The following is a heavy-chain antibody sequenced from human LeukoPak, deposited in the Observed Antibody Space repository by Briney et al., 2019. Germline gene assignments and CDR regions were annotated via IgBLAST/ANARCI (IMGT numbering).Heavy chain of an antibody. CDR2: IYPGDSDT. V-gene: IGHV5-51*01. CDR3: ARSPKAYGDYSYYFDY. Sequence: GESLKISCKGSGYSFTSYWIGWVRQMPGKGLEWMGIIYPGDSDTRYSPSFQGQVTISADKSISTAYLQWSSLKASDTAMYYCARSPKAYGDYSYYFDYWGQGTLVTVSS. J-gene: IGHJ4*02. CDR1: GYSFTSYW. D-gene: IGHD4-17*01.